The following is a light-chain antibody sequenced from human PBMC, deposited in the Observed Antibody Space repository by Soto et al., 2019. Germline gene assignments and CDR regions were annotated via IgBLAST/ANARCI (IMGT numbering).Light chain of an antibody. CDR1: QGISSY. CDR2: AAS. CDR3: QQYYSYPWT. J-gene: IGKJ1*01. V-gene: IGKV1-8*01. Sequence: AIRMTPSPSSLSASTGDRVTITCRSRQGISSYLAWYQQKPGKAPKLLIYAASTLQSGVPSRFSGSGSGTDFTLTISCLQSEDFATYYCQQYYSYPWTFGQGTKVEIK.